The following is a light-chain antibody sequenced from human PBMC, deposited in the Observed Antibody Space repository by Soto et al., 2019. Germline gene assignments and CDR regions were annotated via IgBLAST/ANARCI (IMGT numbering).Light chain of an antibody. CDR1: QSVRSNF. CDR3: QRYDSLRT. Sequence: IVLTQSPGTLSLSPGERATVSCRASQSVRSNFLAWYQQKPGQAPRLLIYGASNRATGIPDRFSGSGSGTDFTLTITRLEPEDFAMYYCQRYDSLRTFGQGTRLEIK. CDR2: GAS. J-gene: IGKJ5*01. V-gene: IGKV3-20*01.